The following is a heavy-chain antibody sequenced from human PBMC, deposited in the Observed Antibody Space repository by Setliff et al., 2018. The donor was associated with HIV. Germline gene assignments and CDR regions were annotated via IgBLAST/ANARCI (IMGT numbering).Heavy chain of an antibody. D-gene: IGHD2-15*01. CDR2: ISKNSFSI. CDR1: GFTVSRFY. CDR3: AKHECSGGCYYYMDV. V-gene: IGHV3-23*01. J-gene: IGHJ6*03. Sequence: GGSLRLSCAASGFTVSRFYMSWVRQAPGKGLECVSSISKNSFSIYYTDSVKGRFTVSRDKSKNTLYLQLNSLRAEDTAVYYCAKHECSGGCYYYMDVWGKGIMVTVSS.